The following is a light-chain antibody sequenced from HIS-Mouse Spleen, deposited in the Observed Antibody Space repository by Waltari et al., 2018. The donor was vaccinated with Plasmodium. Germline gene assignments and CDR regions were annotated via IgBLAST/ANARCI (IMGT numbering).Light chain of an antibody. CDR1: QRVSSN. V-gene: IGKV3-15*01. J-gene: IGKJ3*01. Sequence: EIVMTQSPATLSVSPGERATLSCRASQRVSSNLAWYQQQPGQAPRLLIYGASTRATGIPARFSGSGSGTEFTLTISSLQSEDFAVYYCQQYNNWSFTFGPGTKVDIK. CDR2: GAS. CDR3: QQYNNWSFT.